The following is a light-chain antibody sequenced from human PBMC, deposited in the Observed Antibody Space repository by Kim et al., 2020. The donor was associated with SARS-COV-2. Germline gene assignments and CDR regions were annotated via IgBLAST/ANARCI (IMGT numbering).Light chain of an antibody. CDR2: DAS. CDR3: RELTNCPP. J-gene: IGKJ5*01. Sequence: EIVLTQSPATLSLSPGERATLSCRASQSVSSYLAWYQQKPGQAPRLLIYDASNRATGIPARFSGSGSGTDFTLTISSLEPEDFAVYYCRELTNCPPFGQGTRREI. V-gene: IGKV3-11*01. CDR1: QSVSSY.